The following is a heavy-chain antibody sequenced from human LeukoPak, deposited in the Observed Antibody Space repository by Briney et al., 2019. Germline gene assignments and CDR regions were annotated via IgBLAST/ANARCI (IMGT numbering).Heavy chain of an antibody. CDR2: ISSSSSYI. V-gene: IGHV3-21*01. Sequence: PGGSLRLSCAASGFTFSSYSMNWVRQAPGKGLEWASSISSSSSYIYYADSVKGRFTISRDNAKNSLYLQMNSLRAEDTAVYYCARVSSWVDTAMVSPEDWGQGTLATVSS. D-gene: IGHD5-18*01. CDR1: GFTFSSYS. CDR3: ARVSSWVDTAMVSPED. J-gene: IGHJ4*02.